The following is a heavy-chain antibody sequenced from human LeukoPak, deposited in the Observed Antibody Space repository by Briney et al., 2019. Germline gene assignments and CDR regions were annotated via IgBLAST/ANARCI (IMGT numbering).Heavy chain of an antibody. Sequence: GGSMRLSCAASEFTFSNYWMSWVRQAPGKGLEWVADIKQDGSETFYVDSVKGRFAISRDNAKKVLYSQMNNLRAEDTAVYYCASEGVNCGSTSCLGDRWGQGTLVTVSS. CDR3: ASEGVNCGSTSCLGDR. V-gene: IGHV3-7*01. CDR1: EFTFSNYW. CDR2: IKQDGSET. D-gene: IGHD2-2*01. J-gene: IGHJ5*02.